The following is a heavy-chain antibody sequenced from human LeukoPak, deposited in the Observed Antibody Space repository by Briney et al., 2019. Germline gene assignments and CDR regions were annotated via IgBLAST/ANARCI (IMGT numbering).Heavy chain of an antibody. V-gene: IGHV4-34*01. D-gene: IGHD3-10*01. CDR2: IYHSGST. Sequence: SETLSLTCAVYGGSFSGYYWSWIRQPPGKGLEWIGYIYHSGSTYYNPSLKSRVTISVDRSKNQFSLKLSSVTAADTAVYYCAREIYYYGSGSYYTTHWGQGTLVTVSS. CDR3: AREIYYYGSGSYYTTH. CDR1: GGSFSGYY. J-gene: IGHJ4*02.